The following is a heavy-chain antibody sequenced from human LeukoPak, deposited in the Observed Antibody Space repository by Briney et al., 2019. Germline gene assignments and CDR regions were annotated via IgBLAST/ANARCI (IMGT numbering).Heavy chain of an antibody. D-gene: IGHD2-8*02. CDR1: GCSFTSYW. CDR2: IYPGDSDT. Sequence: GESLKISCKGSGCSFTSYWIGWVRQMPGKGLEWMGIIYPGDSDTRYSPSFQGQVTISADKSISTAYLQWSSLKASDTAMYYCARRGNLWSGSGYYYGMDVWGQGTTVTVSS. J-gene: IGHJ6*02. CDR3: ARRGNLWSGSGYYYGMDV. V-gene: IGHV5-51*01.